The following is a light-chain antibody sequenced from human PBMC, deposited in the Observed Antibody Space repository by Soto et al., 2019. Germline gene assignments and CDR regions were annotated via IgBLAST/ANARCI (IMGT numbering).Light chain of an antibody. CDR3: QQSYSTPPLT. J-gene: IGKJ4*01. Sequence: ENVLTQSPDTLSLSPGEGATLSCRASQTVSSNYLAWYQHRPGQAPKLIIHGASYTAPGIPDRFSGSGSGADFTLTISRLEPEDFATYYCQQSYSTPPLTFGGGTKVEIK. CDR2: GAS. V-gene: IGKV3-20*01. CDR1: QTVSSNY.